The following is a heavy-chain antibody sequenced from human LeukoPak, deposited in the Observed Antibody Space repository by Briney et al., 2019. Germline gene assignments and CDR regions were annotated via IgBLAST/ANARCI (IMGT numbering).Heavy chain of an antibody. J-gene: IGHJ6*02. Sequence: HGESLKISCKGSGYSFTSYWIGWVRQMPGKGLEWMGIIYPGDSDTRYSPSFQGQVTISADKSISTAYLQWSSLKASDTATYYCARCSGGSSWPLGYYYGMDVWGQGTTVTVSS. CDR3: ARCSGGSSWPLGYYYGMDV. CDR2: IYPGDSDT. V-gene: IGHV5-51*01. CDR1: GYSFTSYW. D-gene: IGHD6-13*01.